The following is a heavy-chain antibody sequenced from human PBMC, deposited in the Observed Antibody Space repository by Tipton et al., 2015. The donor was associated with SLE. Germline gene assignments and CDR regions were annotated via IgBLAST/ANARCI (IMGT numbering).Heavy chain of an antibody. CDR2: IYYSGST. Sequence: LSLTCTVSGGSISSYYWSWIRQPPGKGLEWIGYIYYSGSTNYNPSLKSRVTISVDTSKNQFSLKLSSVTAADTAVYYCAREGSSSYFFNSRGQGALLTVSS. V-gene: IGHV4-59*01. CDR1: GGSISSYY. J-gene: IGHJ4*02. CDR3: AREGSSSYFFNS. D-gene: IGHD6-13*01.